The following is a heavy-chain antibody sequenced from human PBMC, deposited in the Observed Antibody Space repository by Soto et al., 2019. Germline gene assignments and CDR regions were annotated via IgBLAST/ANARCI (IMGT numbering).Heavy chain of an antibody. J-gene: IGHJ6*02. CDR3: ARVGYDSSGYPRPTMYYYGMDV. Sequence: GASVKVSCKASGYTFTSYYMHWVRQAPGQGLEWMGIINPSGGSTSYAQKFQGRVTVTRDTSTSTVYMELSSLRSEDTAVYYCARVGYDSSGYPRPTMYYYGMDVWGQGTTVTVSS. CDR1: GYTFTSYY. D-gene: IGHD3-22*01. V-gene: IGHV1-46*01. CDR2: INPSGGST.